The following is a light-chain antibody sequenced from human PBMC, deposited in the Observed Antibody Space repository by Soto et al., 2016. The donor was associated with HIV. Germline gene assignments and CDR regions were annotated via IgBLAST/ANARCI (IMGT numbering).Light chain of an antibody. Sequence: DIQMTQSPSSLSASVGDTVTITCRASQDINNYLAWFQQKPGKAPKSLIYGASTLQSGVSSKFSGIRSGTDFTLTISSLQPEDFATYFCQQYKTYPLTFGGGTEVQIK. V-gene: IGKV1-16*02. J-gene: IGKJ4*01. CDR2: GAS. CDR1: QDINNY. CDR3: QQYKTYPLT.